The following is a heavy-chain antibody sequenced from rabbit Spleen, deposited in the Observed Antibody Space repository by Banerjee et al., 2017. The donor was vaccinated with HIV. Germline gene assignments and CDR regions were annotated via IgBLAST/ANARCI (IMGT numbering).Heavy chain of an antibody. CDR3: ARDLVVAIGWNFNL. J-gene: IGHJ4*01. V-gene: IGHV1S40*01. CDR2: INMVTGKS. CDR1: GFSFSGNY. Sequence: QSLEESGGGLVKPGGTLTLTCTVSGFSFSGNYICWVRQAPGKGLEWITCINMVTGKSVYASWAKGRFIMSRTSSTKVTLQMTSLTAADTATYFCARDLVVAIGWNFNLWGPGTLVTV. D-gene: IGHD3-3*01.